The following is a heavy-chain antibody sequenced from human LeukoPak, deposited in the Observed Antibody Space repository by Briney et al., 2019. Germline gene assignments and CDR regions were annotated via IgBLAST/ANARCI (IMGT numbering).Heavy chain of an antibody. Sequence: GASVKVSCKASGYTFTSYDINWVRQATGQGLEWMGWMNPNSGDTGYAQKFQGRVTITRNTSISTAYMELSSLRSEDTAVYYCARRVFGDYRPYYYYMDVWGKGTTVTVSS. CDR1: GYTFTSYD. CDR2: MNPNSGDT. D-gene: IGHD4-17*01. J-gene: IGHJ6*03. V-gene: IGHV1-8*03. CDR3: ARRVFGDYRPYYYYMDV.